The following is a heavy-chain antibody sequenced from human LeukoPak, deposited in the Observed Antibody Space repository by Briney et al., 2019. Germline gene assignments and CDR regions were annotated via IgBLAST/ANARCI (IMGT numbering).Heavy chain of an antibody. V-gene: IGHV1-58*02. CDR3: AAGLVVLDAFDI. CDR1: GFTFTSSA. Sequence: GTSVKVSCKASGFTFTSSAMQWVRQARGQRLEWIGWIVVGSGNTNYAQKFQERVTITRDISTSTAYMELSSLRSEDTAVYHCAAGLVVLDAFDIWGQGTMVTVSS. D-gene: IGHD2-15*01. CDR2: IVVGSGNT. J-gene: IGHJ3*02.